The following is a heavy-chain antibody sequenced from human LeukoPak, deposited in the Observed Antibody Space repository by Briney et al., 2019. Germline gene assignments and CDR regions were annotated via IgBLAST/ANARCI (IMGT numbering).Heavy chain of an antibody. Sequence: KTSETLSLTCTVSGGSISSYYWSWIRQPAGKGLEWIGRIYTSGSTNYNPSLKSRVTMSVDTSKNQFSLKLSSVTAADTAVYYCARYGTNPSYYYCMDVWGKGTTVTVPS. V-gene: IGHV4-4*07. D-gene: IGHD2-8*01. CDR3: ARYGTNPSYYYCMDV. CDR2: IYTSGST. J-gene: IGHJ6*03. CDR1: GGSISSYY.